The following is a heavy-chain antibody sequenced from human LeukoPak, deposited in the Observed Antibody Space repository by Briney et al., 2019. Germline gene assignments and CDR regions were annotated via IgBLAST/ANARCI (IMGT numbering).Heavy chain of an antibody. J-gene: IGHJ4*02. CDR2: IHYSGST. CDR3: ATYLFRGDTHYFDY. V-gene: IGHV4-59*01. D-gene: IGHD3-10*01. CDR1: GGSISNYY. Sequence: SETLSLTCTVSGGSISNYYWSWIRQSPGKGLEWMAYIHYSGSTNYNPSLKSRVTISLDTSKNLFSLKLSSVTAADTAVYYCATYLFRGDTHYFDYWGQGTLVTVSS.